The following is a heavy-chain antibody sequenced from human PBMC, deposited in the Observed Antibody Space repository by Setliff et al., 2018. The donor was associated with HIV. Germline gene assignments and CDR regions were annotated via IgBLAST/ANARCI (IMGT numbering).Heavy chain of an antibody. CDR3: ARHRDPPGTSWIYYYYYMDL. Sequence: PSETLSLTCTVSGGSINSNTYFWGWIRQPPGKGLEWIGSIYYSGSTSYNPSLSSRLTISVDTSKNQVSLRLSSVTAADTGVYYCARHRDPPGTSWIYYYYYMDLWGAGTTVTVSS. CDR1: GGSINSNTYF. J-gene: IGHJ6*03. D-gene: IGHD6-13*01. V-gene: IGHV4-39*01. CDR2: IYYSGST.